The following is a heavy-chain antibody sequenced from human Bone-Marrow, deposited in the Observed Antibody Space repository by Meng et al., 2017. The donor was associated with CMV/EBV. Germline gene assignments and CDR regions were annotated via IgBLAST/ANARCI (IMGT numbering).Heavy chain of an antibody. J-gene: IGHJ4*02. Sequence: GESLKISCAASGFTFSSYWMSWVRQAPGKGLEWVANIKQDGSEKYYVDSVKGRFTISRDNSKNTLYLQMNSLRAEDTAVYYCAKEGSPMAPLGWGQGTLVTVSS. D-gene: IGHD3-10*01. CDR2: IKQDGSEK. CDR1: GFTFSSYW. V-gene: IGHV3-7*03. CDR3: AKEGSPMAPLG.